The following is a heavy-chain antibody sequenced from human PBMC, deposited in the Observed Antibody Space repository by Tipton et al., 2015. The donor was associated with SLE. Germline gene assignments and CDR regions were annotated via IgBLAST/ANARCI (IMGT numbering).Heavy chain of an antibody. D-gene: IGHD6-19*01. V-gene: IGHV3-30*04. CDR2: ISYDGSNK. CDR1: GFTFSSYA. Sequence: SLRLSCAASGFTFSSYAMHWVRQAPGKGLEWVAVISYDGSNKYYADSVKGGFTISRDNSKNTLYLQMNSLRAEDTAVYYCARDRGSGLIYWYFDLWGRGTLVTVSS. CDR3: ARDRGSGLIYWYFDL. J-gene: IGHJ2*01.